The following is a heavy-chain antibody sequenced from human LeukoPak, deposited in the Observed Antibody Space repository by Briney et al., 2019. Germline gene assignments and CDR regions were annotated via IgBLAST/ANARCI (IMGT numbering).Heavy chain of an antibody. Sequence: ASVKVSCKVSGYTLTELSMHWVRQAPGKGLEWMGGFDPEDGETIYAQKFQGRVTITADESTSTAYMELSSLRSEDTAVYYCASSISWGQGTLVTVSS. V-gene: IGHV1-24*01. CDR2: FDPEDGET. D-gene: IGHD6-19*01. J-gene: IGHJ5*02. CDR3: ASSIS. CDR1: GYTLTELS.